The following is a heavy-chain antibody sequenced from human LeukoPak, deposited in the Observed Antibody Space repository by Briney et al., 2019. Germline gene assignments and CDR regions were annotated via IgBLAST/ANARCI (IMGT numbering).Heavy chain of an antibody. CDR2: IGSSSSYI. CDR3: ARDSGEFLEWHYMDV. CDR1: GFTFSSYS. Sequence: PGGSLRLSCAASGFTFSSYSMNWVRQAPGKGLEWVSSIGSSSSYIYYADSVKGRFTISRDNAKNSLYLQMNSLRAEDTAVYYCARDSGEFLEWHYMDVWGKGTTVTVSS. V-gene: IGHV3-21*01. D-gene: IGHD3-3*01. J-gene: IGHJ6*03.